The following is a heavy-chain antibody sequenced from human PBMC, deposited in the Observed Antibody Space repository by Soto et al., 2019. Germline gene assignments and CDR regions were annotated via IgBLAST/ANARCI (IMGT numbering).Heavy chain of an antibody. CDR2: IWDDGSKK. D-gene: IGHD2-15*01. CDR3: AKYYFGVGVVVARTYNWLDH. CDR1: GFTLSNYG. Sequence: GGSLRLSCAASGFTLSNYGMHWVRQAPGKGLEWVALIWDDGSKKNYADSVKGRFTISRDNSKNTLYLQMNSLRIEDTAVYYCAKYYFGVGVVVARTYNWLDHWGQGTLVTVSS. J-gene: IGHJ5*02. V-gene: IGHV3-30*02.